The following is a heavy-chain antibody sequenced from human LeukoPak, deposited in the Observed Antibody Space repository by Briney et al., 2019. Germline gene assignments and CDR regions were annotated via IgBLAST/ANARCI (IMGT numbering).Heavy chain of an antibody. J-gene: IGHJ6*02. CDR3: ARTPVYYDFWSGYYTGSLYGMDV. D-gene: IGHD3-3*01. Sequence: ASVKVSCKASGYTFTSYDINWVRQATGQGLEWMGWMNPNSGNTCYAQKFRGRVTMTRNTSISTAYMELSSLRSEDTAVYYCARTPVYYDFWSGYYTGSLYGMDVWGQGTTVTVSS. V-gene: IGHV1-8*01. CDR1: GYTFTSYD. CDR2: MNPNSGNT.